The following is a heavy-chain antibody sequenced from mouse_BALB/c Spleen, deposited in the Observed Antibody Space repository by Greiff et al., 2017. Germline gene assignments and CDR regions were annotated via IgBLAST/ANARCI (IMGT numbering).Heavy chain of an antibody. J-gene: IGHJ1*01. D-gene: IGHD1-1*01. V-gene: IGHV5-6-4*01. CDR1: GFTFSSYT. CDR3: TRDLNYGSSHWYFDV. CDR2: ISSGGSYT. Sequence: EVQGVESGGGLVKPGGSLKLSCAASGFTFSSYTMSWVRQTPEKRLEWVATISSGGSYTYYPDSVKGRFTISRDNAKNTLYLQMSSLKSDDTAMYYCTRDLNYGSSHWYFDVWGAGTTVTVSS.